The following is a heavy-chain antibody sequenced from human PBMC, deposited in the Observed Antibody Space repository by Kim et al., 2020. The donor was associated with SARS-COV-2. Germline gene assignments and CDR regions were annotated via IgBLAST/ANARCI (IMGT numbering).Heavy chain of an antibody. J-gene: IGHJ3*02. CDR3: VRGRDYAFDI. D-gene: IGHD3-10*01. V-gene: IGHV3-53*01. CDR1: GLAVKSAA. Sequence: GGSLRLSCAASGLAVKSAAFDWVRQAPGKGLEWVSFICNHGSTYYADPAKGRFTISRDTFTNTVFLQMNSRRADDTAVYYCVRGRDYAFDIWGQGAMVIVSS. CDR2: ICNHGST.